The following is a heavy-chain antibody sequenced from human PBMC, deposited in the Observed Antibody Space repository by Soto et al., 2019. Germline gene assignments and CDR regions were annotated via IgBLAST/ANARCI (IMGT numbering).Heavy chain of an antibody. CDR1: GFTISSYW. D-gene: IGHD3-3*01. CDR3: ARDRYSYYDFWSGSLPYYYYGMDV. J-gene: IGHJ6*02. Sequence: GGSLRLSCAASGFTISSYWMSWVRQAPGKGLEWVANIKQDGSEKYYVDSVKGRFTISRDNAKNSLYLQMNSLRAEDTAEYYCARDRYSYYDFWSGSLPYYYYGMDVWGQGTTVTVSS. V-gene: IGHV3-7*01. CDR2: IKQDGSEK.